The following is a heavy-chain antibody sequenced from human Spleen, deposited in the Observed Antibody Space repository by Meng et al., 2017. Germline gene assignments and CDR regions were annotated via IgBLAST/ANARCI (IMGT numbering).Heavy chain of an antibody. CDR3: ARQPGSSYYFDY. CDR1: GYSFTSYW. Sequence: GGSLRLSCKASGYSFTSYWINWVCQMPGKGLEWMGIIYPGDSDTTYSPSFQGQVTISADKSISTAYLQWNSLKASDTAMYYCARQPGSSYYFDYWGQGTLVTVSS. V-gene: IGHV5-51*01. D-gene: IGHD6-6*01. J-gene: IGHJ4*02. CDR2: IYPGDSDT.